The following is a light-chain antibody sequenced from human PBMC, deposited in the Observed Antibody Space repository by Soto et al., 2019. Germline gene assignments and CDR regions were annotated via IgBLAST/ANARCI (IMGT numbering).Light chain of an antibody. Sequence: IVLTQSPGTLSLSPRETATLSCRASESLSPHSIAWYQQKPGQAPRLLIYGPSGRATGIPDRISGSGSGTDFTLTTSGFDPEVFAMYYCHQFQSSLRTFGQGTKVEV. V-gene: IGKV3-20*01. CDR2: GPS. CDR1: ESLSPHS. CDR3: HQFQSSLRT. J-gene: IGKJ1*01.